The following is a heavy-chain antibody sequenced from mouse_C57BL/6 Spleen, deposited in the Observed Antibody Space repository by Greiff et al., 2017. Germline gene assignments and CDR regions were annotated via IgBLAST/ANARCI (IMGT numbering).Heavy chain of an antibody. CDR2: ISSGGDYI. CDR3: TREPGSYVGYFDV. V-gene: IGHV5-9-1*02. CDR1: GFTFSSYA. J-gene: IGHJ1*03. Sequence: EVQGVESGEGLVKPGGSLKLSCAASGFTFSSYAMSWVRQTPEKRLEWVAYISSGGDYIYYADTVKGRFTISRDNARNTLYLQMSSLKSEDTAMYYCTREPGSYVGYFDVWGTGTTVTVSS. D-gene: IGHD1-1*02.